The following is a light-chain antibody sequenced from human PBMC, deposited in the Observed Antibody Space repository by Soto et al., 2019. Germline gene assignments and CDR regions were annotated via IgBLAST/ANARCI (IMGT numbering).Light chain of an antibody. CDR2: GAS. CDR1: QSVSSN. CDR3: QQYNNWGT. V-gene: IGKV3-15*01. Sequence: MVMTQSPATLSVSPGERATLSCRASQSVSSNLAWYQQKPGQAPRLLIYGASTRATGIPARFSGSGSGTEFTLTISSLQSEDFAVYYCQQYNNWGTFGQGTKVEIK. J-gene: IGKJ1*01.